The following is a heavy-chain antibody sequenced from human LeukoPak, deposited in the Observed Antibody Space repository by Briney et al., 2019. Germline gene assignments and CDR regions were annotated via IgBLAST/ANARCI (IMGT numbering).Heavy chain of an antibody. J-gene: IGHJ4*02. CDR1: GFSVSSSY. V-gene: IGHV3-66*01. D-gene: IGHD5-18*01. CDR3: ASGRRDSNGFVDY. CDR2: IYGGGNT. Sequence: GGSLRLSCAASGFSVSSSYVSWVRQAPRKGLEWVSIIYGGGNTYYVDSVEGRFTISRDNSKNTLYLQMNTLRAEDTAVYYCASGRRDSNGFVDYWGQGILVTVSS.